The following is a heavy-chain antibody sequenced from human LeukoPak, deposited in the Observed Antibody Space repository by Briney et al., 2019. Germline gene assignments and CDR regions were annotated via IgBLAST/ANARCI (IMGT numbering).Heavy chain of an antibody. V-gene: IGHV4-61*08. D-gene: IGHD4-17*01. CDR2: IYYSGST. CDR1: GGSISSGDYY. J-gene: IGHJ4*02. CDR3: ARGDYRKYYFDY. Sequence: SETLSLTCTVSGGSISSGDYYWSWIRQPPGEGLEWIGYIYYSGSTNYNPSLKSRVTISVDTSKNQFSLKLSSVTAADTAVYYCARGDYRKYYFDYWGQGTLVTVSS.